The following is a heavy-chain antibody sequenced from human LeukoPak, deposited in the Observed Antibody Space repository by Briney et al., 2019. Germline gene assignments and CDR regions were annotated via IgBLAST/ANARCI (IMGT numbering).Heavy chain of an antibody. CDR1: GFTFSTYW. D-gene: IGHD4-17*01. CDR3: ARAWTTVPNLLDH. J-gene: IGHJ4*02. V-gene: IGHV3-74*01. CDR2: IKGDGSST. Sequence: QTGGSLRLSCAASGFTFSTYWIHWVRQAPGKGLVWVARIKGDGSSTIYADSVKGRFTISRDNSKNTLYLQTSSLRAEDTAVYYCARAWTTVPNLLDHWGRGTLVTFSS.